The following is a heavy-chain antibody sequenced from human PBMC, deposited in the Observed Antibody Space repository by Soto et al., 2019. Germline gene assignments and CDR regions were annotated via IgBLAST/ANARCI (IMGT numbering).Heavy chain of an antibody. J-gene: IGHJ4*02. Sequence: QVQLQQWGAGLLKPSETLSLTCAVYGGSFSGYYWSWIRQPPGKGLEWIGEINHSGSTNYNPSLKSRVTISVDTSKNQFSLKLGSVTAADTAVYYCARGSCSSTSCYSFDYWGQGTLVTVSS. V-gene: IGHV4-34*01. CDR2: INHSGST. CDR1: GGSFSGYY. CDR3: ARGSCSSTSCYSFDY. D-gene: IGHD2-2*01.